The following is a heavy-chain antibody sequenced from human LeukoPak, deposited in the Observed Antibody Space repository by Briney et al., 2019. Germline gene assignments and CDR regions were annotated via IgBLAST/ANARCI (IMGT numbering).Heavy chain of an antibody. J-gene: IGHJ6*02. CDR3: ARTYGDYDYYYGMDV. CDR1: GFIVNVNY. Sequence: GGSLRLSCAAPGFIVNVNYMAWVRQAPGKGLEWVSVVNSGGSTSYADSVKDRFTISRDNSKNTLFLQMNSLRAEDTALYYCARTYGDYDYYYGMDVWGQGTTVTVSS. V-gene: IGHV3-66*01. CDR2: VNSGGST. D-gene: IGHD4-17*01.